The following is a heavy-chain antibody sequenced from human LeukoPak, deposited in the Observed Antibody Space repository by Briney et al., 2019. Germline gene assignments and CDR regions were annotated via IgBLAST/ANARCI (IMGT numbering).Heavy chain of an antibody. J-gene: IGHJ4*02. CDR1: GFTFSSYA. CDR2: ISGSGGST. CDR3: AKDPWGSGRYYMYYFDS. Sequence: PGGSLRLSCAASGFTFSSYAMSWVRQAPGKGLEWVSAISGSGGSTYYADSVKGRFTISRDNSKTTLYLQMNSLRAEDTAVYYWAKDPWGSGRYYMYYFDSLGQGTLVNVSS. D-gene: IGHD3-10*01. V-gene: IGHV3-23*01.